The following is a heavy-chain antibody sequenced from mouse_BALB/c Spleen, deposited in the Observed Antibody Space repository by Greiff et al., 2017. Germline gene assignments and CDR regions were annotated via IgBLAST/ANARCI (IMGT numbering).Heavy chain of an antibody. V-gene: IGHV5-4*02. CDR2: ISDGGSYT. CDR3: ARDGDYDGAMDY. D-gene: IGHD2-4*01. Sequence: VQLQQSGGGLVKPGGSLKLSCAASGFTFSDYYMYWVRQTPEKRLEWVATISDGGSYTYYPDSVKGRFTISRDNAKNNLYLQMSSLKSEDTAMYYCARDGDYDGAMDYWGQGTSVTVSS. J-gene: IGHJ4*01. CDR1: GFTFSDYY.